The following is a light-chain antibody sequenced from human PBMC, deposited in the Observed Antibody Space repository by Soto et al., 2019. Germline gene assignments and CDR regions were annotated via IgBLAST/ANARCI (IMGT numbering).Light chain of an antibody. CDR3: KQYNNWPRT. Sequence: THAQGDLSLSPVERWTLSCMASQSVSSNLAWYQQKPGQAPRLLIYGASTRATGIPARFSGSGSGTELTLTFSSLQSEDWAVYYCKQYNNWPRTFGPGTKVDIK. J-gene: IGKJ3*01. CDR2: GAS. CDR1: QSVSSN. V-gene: IGKV3-15*01.